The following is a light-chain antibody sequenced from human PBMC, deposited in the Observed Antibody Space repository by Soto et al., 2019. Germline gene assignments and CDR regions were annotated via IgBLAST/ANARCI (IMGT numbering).Light chain of an antibody. CDR1: QSVLFNSNKKNC. Sequence: DIVMTQSPDSLAMSLGERATINCRSSQSVLFNSNKKNCLAWYQQKPGQPPKLLIYWASTRQSGVPDRFSGGGSGTDFTLTISRLQAEDVAVYYCQQYFNSPVTFGQGTRLEIK. CDR3: QQYFNSPVT. J-gene: IGKJ5*01. CDR2: WAS. V-gene: IGKV4-1*01.